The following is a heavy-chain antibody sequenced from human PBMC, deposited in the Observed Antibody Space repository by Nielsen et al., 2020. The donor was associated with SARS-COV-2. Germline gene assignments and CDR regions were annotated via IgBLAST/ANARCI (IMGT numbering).Heavy chain of an antibody. Sequence: GESLKISCAASGFTFSSYWMSWVRQAPGKGLEWMANIKQDGSEKYYVDSVKGRFTISRDNAKNSLSLQMNSLRAEDTAVYYCARVEGSSWYFEYWGQGTLVTVSS. D-gene: IGHD6-13*01. CDR3: ARVEGSSWYFEY. J-gene: IGHJ4*02. CDR1: GFTFSSYW. CDR2: IKQDGSEK. V-gene: IGHV3-7*03.